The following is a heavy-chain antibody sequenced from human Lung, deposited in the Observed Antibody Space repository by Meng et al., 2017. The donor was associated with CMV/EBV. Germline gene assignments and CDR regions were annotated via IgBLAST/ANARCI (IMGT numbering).Heavy chain of an antibody. J-gene: IGHJ5*02. D-gene: IGHD2-15*01. CDR1: GYTFTSYD. CDR2: MNPNSGNT. Sequence: AEVKKPGASLKVSCKASGYTFTSYDSNWVRQATGQGLEWMGWMNPNSGNTGYAQKFQGRVTMTRNTSISTAYMELSSLRSEDTAVYYCARGYCSGGSCPVFDPWGQGTLVTVSS. V-gene: IGHV1-8*01. CDR3: ARGYCSGGSCPVFDP.